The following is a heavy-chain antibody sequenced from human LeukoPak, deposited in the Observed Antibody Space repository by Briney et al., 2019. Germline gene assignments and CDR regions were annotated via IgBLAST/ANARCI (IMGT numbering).Heavy chain of an antibody. CDR3: ARDSGPGDFDL. CDR2: ISFDGNNK. D-gene: IGHD2-15*01. V-gene: IGHV3-30*19. Sequence: GGSLRLSCAASGFTFSSYGMHWVRQAPGKGLEWVAAISFDGNNKYYAGSVKGRFTISRDNSKNTLYLQMNSLRAEDTAVYHCARDSGPGDFDLWGRGTLVTVSS. J-gene: IGHJ2*01. CDR1: GFTFSSYG.